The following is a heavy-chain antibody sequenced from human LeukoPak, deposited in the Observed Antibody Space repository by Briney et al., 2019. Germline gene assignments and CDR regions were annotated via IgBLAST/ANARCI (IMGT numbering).Heavy chain of an antibody. CDR3: ARYNGYDWGYLDY. CDR1: GYKFRSYD. Sequence: ASVKVFCKASGYKFRSYDITWVRQAPGQGLECMGWISPDNGYTNSAHKIQGRVTMTADTSTSTAYMELRSLRSDDTAVYYCARYNGYDWGYLDYWDQGTLVTVFS. CDR2: ISPDNGYT. V-gene: IGHV1-18*01. J-gene: IGHJ4*02. D-gene: IGHD3-16*01.